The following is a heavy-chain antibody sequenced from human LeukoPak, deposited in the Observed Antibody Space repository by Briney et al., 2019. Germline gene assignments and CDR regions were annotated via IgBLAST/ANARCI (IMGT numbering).Heavy chain of an antibody. CDR2: INPNSGGT. V-gene: IGHV1-2*02. Sequence: ASVKVSCKASGGTFSSYAISWVRQAPGQGLEWMGWINPNSGGTNYAQKFQGRVTMTRDTSISTAYMELSRLRSDDTAVYYCARHYDTKIDYWGQGTLVTVSS. D-gene: IGHD3-22*01. CDR3: ARHYDTKIDY. J-gene: IGHJ4*02. CDR1: GGTFSSYA.